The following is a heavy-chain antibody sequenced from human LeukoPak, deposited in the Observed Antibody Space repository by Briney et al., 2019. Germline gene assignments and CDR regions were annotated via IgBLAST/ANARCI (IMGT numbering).Heavy chain of an antibody. CDR1: GFTFSGYG. CDR3: ARDKYISI. CDR2: MGYDGRNK. D-gene: IGHD6-13*01. J-gene: IGHJ4*02. Sequence: PGGSLRLSCAASGFTFSGYGMHWVRQAPGKGLEWVAFMGYDGRNKYYADSVKGRFTVSRDNSKNTLCLQMNSLSAEDTAVYYCARDKYISIWGQGTLVTVSS. V-gene: IGHV3-30*02.